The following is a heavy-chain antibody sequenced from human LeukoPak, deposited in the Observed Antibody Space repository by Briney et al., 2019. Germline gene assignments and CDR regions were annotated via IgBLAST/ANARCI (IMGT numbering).Heavy chain of an antibody. CDR2: IIPIFGTA. CDR1: GGTFSSYA. Sequence: SVKVSCKASGGTFSSYAISWVRQAPGQGLEWMGRIIPIFGTANYAQKFQGRVTITTDESTSTAYMELSSLRSEDTAVYYCAILLWFGEFVDYWGQGTLVTVSS. D-gene: IGHD3-10*01. V-gene: IGHV1-69*05. J-gene: IGHJ4*02. CDR3: AILLWFGEFVDY.